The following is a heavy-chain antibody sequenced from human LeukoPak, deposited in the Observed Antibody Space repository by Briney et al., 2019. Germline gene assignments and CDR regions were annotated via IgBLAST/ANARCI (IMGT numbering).Heavy chain of an antibody. J-gene: IGHJ3*02. CDR2: ISGDGGST. CDR3: AKGSRRGSLLYAFDI. V-gene: IGHV3-43*02. CDR1: GFTFDDYA. Sequence: GGSLRLSCAASGFTFDDYAMHWVRQAPGKGLEWVSPISGDGGSTYYADSVKGRFTISRDNSKNSLYLQMNSLRTEDTALYYCAKGSRRGSLLYAFDIWGQGTMVTVSS. D-gene: IGHD5-12*01.